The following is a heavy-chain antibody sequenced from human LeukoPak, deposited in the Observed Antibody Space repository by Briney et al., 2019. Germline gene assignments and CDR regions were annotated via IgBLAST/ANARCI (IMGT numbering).Heavy chain of an antibody. V-gene: IGHV3-30*02. D-gene: IGHD3-3*01. CDR3: AKGLVWSGYPRRMDV. CDR2: IRYDGNNK. J-gene: IGHJ6*03. CDR1: GFTFSSYG. Sequence: GGSLRLSCAASGFTFSSYGMHWVRQAPGKGLEWVAFIRYDGNNKYYADSVKGRFTISRDNSKNTLYLQMNSLRAEDTAVYYCAKGLVWSGYPRRMDVWGKGTTVTVSS.